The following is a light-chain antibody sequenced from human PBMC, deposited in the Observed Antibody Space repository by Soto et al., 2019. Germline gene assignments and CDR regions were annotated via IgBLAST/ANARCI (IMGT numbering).Light chain of an antibody. CDR1: SNDIGNSNL. Sequence: QSALTQPASVSGSPGQSITIYCTGTSNDIGNSNLVSWYQQHPDRAPKLLIYEDTKRPSGISDRFSGSKSGNTASLTISGLRAEDGAIYHCSSDAGFHIFGAGTQLTVL. CDR3: SSDAGFHI. CDR2: EDT. V-gene: IGLV2-23*01. J-gene: IGLJ7*01.